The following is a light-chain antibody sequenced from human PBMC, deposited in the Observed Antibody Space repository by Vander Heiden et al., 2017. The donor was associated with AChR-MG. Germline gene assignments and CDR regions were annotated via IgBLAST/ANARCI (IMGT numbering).Light chain of an antibody. CDR1: KLGYKY. CDR3: KAWDSDTGLC. J-gene: IGLJ7*01. CDR2: QDT. Sequence: SYELTQPPSVSVSPGQTATITCSGDKLGYKYVCWYQQKPGKSPVLGSDQDTKRPSGTPERVAGSNAGKTATMTITGTQAMDEADDYCKAWDSDTGLCVGG. V-gene: IGLV3-1*01.